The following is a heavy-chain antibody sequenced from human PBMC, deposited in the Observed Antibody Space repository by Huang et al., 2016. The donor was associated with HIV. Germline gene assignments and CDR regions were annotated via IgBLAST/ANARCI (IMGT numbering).Heavy chain of an antibody. Sequence: VQLVQSGAEVKKPGESLTISCKGSGYSFSSYWIAWVRQMPGKGLEWMGIIFPDDSDTTYRPSFEGQVTISADKSIGTAYLQWSSLKASDTARYYCARRFSSSSGYFDYWGQGSLVTVSS. D-gene: IGHD6-6*01. CDR1: GYSFSSYW. CDR3: ARRFSSSSGYFDY. V-gene: IGHV5-51*01. J-gene: IGHJ4*02. CDR2: IFPDDSDT.